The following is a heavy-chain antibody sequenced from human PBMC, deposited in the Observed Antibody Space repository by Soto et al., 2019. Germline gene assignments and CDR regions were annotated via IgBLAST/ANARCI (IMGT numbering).Heavy chain of an antibody. V-gene: IGHV1-18*01. Sequence: ASVKVSCKASGYTFSSYAMHWMRQAPGQRLEWMGWISAYNGKTNYAQNVQGRVTMTTDTSTRTAYMDLRSLRSDDTAVYYCARGGDVNYYHGMDVWGQGTTVTVSS. CDR2: ISAYNGKT. J-gene: IGHJ6*02. CDR1: GYTFSSYA. D-gene: IGHD5-12*01. CDR3: ARGGDVNYYHGMDV.